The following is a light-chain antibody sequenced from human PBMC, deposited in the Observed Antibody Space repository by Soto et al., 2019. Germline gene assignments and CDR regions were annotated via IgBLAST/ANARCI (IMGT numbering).Light chain of an antibody. Sequence: TQSPVTLSLSPGERVTLSCRASQSVGTYLGWYQQKVGQAPSLLIYDASKRATGIPARFSGSGSGTDFTLTISSLEPEDFAVYYCQQRSDWPLTFGGGTKVEI. V-gene: IGKV3-11*01. J-gene: IGKJ4*01. CDR2: DAS. CDR1: QSVGTY. CDR3: QQRSDWPLT.